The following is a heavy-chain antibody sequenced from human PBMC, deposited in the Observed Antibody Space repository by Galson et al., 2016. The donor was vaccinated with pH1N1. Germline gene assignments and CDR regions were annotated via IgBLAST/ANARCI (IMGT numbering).Heavy chain of an antibody. D-gene: IGHD1/OR15-1a*01. V-gene: IGHV5-51*01. J-gene: IGHJ4*01. CDR1: GSNFKSYW. CDR3: ARRSINGTDF. CDR2: IYPGDSDT. Sequence: QSGAEVKKSGESLKISCKGSGSNFKSYWIAWVRQMPGKGLEWMGIIYPGDSDTRYSPSFLGQVITSADKSISTAFLQWSILNASDTAMYYCARRSINGTDFWGHGTLVTVSA.